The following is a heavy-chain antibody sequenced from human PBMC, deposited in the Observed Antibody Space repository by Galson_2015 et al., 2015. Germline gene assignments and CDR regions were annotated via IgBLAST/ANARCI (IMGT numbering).Heavy chain of an antibody. Sequence: SLRLSCAPSGFTFSSYGMHWLRQTPGKGLEWLAVIWFDGSKQYSADSVKGRFTISRDNSKNTLYLQMNSLGAEDTSVYYCARDWTTGITGYMGVWGKGTTVTVSS. D-gene: IGHD1-1*01. CDR1: GFTFSSYG. J-gene: IGHJ6*03. V-gene: IGHV3-33*01. CDR3: ARDWTTGITGYMGV. CDR2: IWFDGSKQ.